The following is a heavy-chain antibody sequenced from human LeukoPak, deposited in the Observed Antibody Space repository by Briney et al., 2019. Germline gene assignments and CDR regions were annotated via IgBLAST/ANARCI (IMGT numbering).Heavy chain of an antibody. CDR1: GFTFSSYG. Sequence: GGSLRLSCAASGFTFSSYGMSWVRQAPGKGLEWVSVISGSGGSTYYADSVKGRFTISRDNSKNTLYLQMNSLRAEDTAVYYCAKDPLGDRGYYDSSGYYGYFDYWGQGTQVTVSS. V-gene: IGHV3-23*01. J-gene: IGHJ4*02. CDR2: ISGSGGST. D-gene: IGHD3-22*01. CDR3: AKDPLGDRGYYDSSGYYGYFDY.